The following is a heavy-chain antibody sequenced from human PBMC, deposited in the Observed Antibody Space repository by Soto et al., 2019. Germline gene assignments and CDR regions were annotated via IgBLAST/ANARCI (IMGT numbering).Heavy chain of an antibody. CDR2: IKQDGSEK. CDR1: GGPCISYW. CDR3: ARNHYGDYDSYFDY. Sequence: TVVPLINSCAASGGPCISYWMILVCTDPGKGLEWVANIKQDGSEKYYVDSVKGRFTISRDNAKNSLYLQMNSLRAEDTAVYYCARNHYGDYDSYFDYWVQGTLVTISA. D-gene: IGHD4-17*01. J-gene: IGHJ4*02. V-gene: IGHV3-7*01.